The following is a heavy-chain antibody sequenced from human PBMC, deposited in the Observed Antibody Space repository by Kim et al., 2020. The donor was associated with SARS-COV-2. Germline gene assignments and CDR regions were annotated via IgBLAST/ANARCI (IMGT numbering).Heavy chain of an antibody. D-gene: IGHD3-3*01. V-gene: IGHV1-3*01. J-gene: IGHJ4*02. Sequence: KYSQKFQGRVTLTRDTSASTAYMELSSLKSEDSAVYYCAREAIFGVANDCWGQGTLVTVSS. CDR3: AREAIFGVANDC.